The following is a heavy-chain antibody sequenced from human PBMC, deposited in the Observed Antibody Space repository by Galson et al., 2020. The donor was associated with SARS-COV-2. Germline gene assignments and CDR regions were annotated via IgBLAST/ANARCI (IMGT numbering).Heavy chain of an antibody. D-gene: IGHD2-2*01. V-gene: IGHV3-23*01. CDR3: AKASYCSSTSCYPNWFDP. CDR1: GFTFSSYA. J-gene: IGHJ5*02. Sequence: GGSLRLSCAASGFTFSSYAMSWVRQAPGKGLEWVSAISGSGGSTYYADSVKGRFTISRDNSKNTLYLQMNSLRAEDTAVYYCAKASYCSSTSCYPNWFDPWGQGTLVTVSS. CDR2: ISGSGGST.